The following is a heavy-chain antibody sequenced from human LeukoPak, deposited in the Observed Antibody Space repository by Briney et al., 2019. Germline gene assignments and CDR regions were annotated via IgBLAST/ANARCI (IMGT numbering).Heavy chain of an antibody. J-gene: IGHJ4*02. Sequence: SETLSLTRTVSGGSISIYYWRWIRQPAGKGLEWIGRIYTSGSTNYNPSLKSRVTMSIDTSKNQFSLKLSSVTAADTAVYYCAREVGSTMVRGAITLWGQGTLVTVSS. CDR2: IYTSGST. V-gene: IGHV4-4*07. CDR3: AREVGSTMVRGAITL. CDR1: GGSISIYY. D-gene: IGHD3-10*01.